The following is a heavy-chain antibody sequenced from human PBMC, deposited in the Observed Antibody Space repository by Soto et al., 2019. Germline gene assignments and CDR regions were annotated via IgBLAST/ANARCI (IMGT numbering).Heavy chain of an antibody. V-gene: IGHV1-46*01. Sequence: QVQLVQSGAEVKKPGASVKVSCKASGYTFTSYYMHWVRQAPGQGLEWMGIINPSGGSTSYAQKCQGRVTMTRDTSTSTVYMELSSLRYEDTAVYYCARPSSGHVVMIAFDIWGQGTMVTVSS. J-gene: IGHJ3*02. D-gene: IGHD2-15*01. CDR3: ARPSSGHVVMIAFDI. CDR1: GYTFTSYY. CDR2: INPSGGST.